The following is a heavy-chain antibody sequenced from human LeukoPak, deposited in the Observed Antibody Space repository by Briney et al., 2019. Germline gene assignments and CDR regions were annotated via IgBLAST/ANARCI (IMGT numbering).Heavy chain of an antibody. Sequence: GGSLRLSCAASGFTFSRYAMHWVRQAPGKGLEWVAVISYDGSNKYYADSVKGRFTISRDNSKNTLYLQMNSLRAEDTAVYYCARDRGVVPAAIGGWFDPWGQGTLVTVSS. CDR3: ARDRGVVPAAIGGWFDP. CDR2: ISYDGSNK. J-gene: IGHJ5*02. CDR1: GFTFSRYA. V-gene: IGHV3-30-3*01. D-gene: IGHD2-2*01.